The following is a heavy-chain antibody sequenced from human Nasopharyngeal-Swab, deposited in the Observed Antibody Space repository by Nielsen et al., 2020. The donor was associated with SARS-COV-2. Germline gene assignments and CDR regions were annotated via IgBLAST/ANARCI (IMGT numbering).Heavy chain of an antibody. D-gene: IGHD3-10*01. V-gene: IGHV3-11*01. CDR2: ISSSGSTI. Sequence: WIRQPPGKGLEWVSYISSSGSTIYYADSVKSRFTISRDNAKNSLYLQMNSLRAEDTAVYYCARASRFGGRMDVWGKGTTVTVSS. J-gene: IGHJ6*04. CDR3: ARASRFGGRMDV.